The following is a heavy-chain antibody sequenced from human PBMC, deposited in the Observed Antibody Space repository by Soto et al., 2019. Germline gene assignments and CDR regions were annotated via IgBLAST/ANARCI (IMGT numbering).Heavy chain of an antibody. CDR1: RFTFSSYA. CDR2: ISGSGGST. CDR3: AKVDGIAARKYFQR. V-gene: IGHV3-23*01. D-gene: IGHD6-6*01. J-gene: IGHJ1*01. Sequence: WSLRLSCAASRFTFSSYAMSWVRQAPGKGLEWVSAISGSGGSTYYADSVKGRFTISRDNSKNTLYLQMNSLRAEDTAVYYCAKVDGIAARKYFQRWGQGTLFTVSS.